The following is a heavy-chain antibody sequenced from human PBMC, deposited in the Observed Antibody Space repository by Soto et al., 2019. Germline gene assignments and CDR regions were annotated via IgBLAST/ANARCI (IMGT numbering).Heavy chain of an antibody. J-gene: IGHJ5*02. CDR1: GGSISSVGYC. CDR3: ARTESGTFDP. D-gene: IGHD1-7*01. CDR2: IYHSGST. Sequence: SQTLSLTCAVSGGSISSVGYCRSRIRQPPGKGLEWIGYIYHSGSTYYNPSLKSRVTISVDRSKNQFSLKLSSVTAADTAVYYCARTESGTFDPWGQGTLVTVSS. V-gene: IGHV4-30-2*01.